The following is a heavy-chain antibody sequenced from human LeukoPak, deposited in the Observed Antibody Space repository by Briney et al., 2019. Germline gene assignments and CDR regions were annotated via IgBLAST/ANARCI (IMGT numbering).Heavy chain of an antibody. CDR2: ISSSGSTI. J-gene: IGHJ4*02. Sequence: GGSLRLSCAASGFTFSDYYMSWIRQAPGKGLEWVSYISSSGSTIYYADSVKGRLTISRDNSKNTLYLQMNSLRAEDTAVYYCARCSDYGDYMPLDYWGQGTLVTVSS. CDR3: ARCSDYGDYMPLDY. CDR1: GFTFSDYY. D-gene: IGHD4-17*01. V-gene: IGHV3-11*04.